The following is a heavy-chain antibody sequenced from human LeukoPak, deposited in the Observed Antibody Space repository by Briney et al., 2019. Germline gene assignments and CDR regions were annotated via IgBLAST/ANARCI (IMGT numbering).Heavy chain of an antibody. CDR1: GGSFSGYY. J-gene: IGHJ4*02. V-gene: IGHV4-34*01. D-gene: IGHD4-23*01. CDR3: ARGRPGGGY. CDR2: INHSGST. Sequence: SETLSLTCAVYGGSFSGYYWSWIRQPPGKGPEWIGEINHSGSTNYNPSLKSRVTISVDTSKNQFSLKLSSVTAADTAVYYCARGRPGGGYWGQGTLVTVSS.